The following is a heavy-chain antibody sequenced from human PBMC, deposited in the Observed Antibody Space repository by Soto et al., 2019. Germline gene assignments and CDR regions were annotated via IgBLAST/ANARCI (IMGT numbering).Heavy chain of an antibody. V-gene: IGHV1-18*04. D-gene: IGHD2-21*02. Sequence: QGQLVQSGGEVTKPGASVKVSCNASGYTFTSYGISWVRQAPGQGLGWMGWISPYSGHTKDTQKDQGRVSLTAETYTGTAYKELRSLASDDTDVYYCARDRCTTAKCDRHHLDVWGQGTTVIVSS. CDR2: ISPYSGHT. CDR3: ARDRCTTAKCDRHHLDV. J-gene: IGHJ6*02. CDR1: GYTFTSYG.